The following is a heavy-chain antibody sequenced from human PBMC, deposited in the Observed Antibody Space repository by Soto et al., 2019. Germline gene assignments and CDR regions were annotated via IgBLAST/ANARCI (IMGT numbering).Heavy chain of an antibody. Sequence: QVQLEESGGGLVKPGGSLRLSCAASGFTFSDYYMSWIRQAPGKGLEWVSYISSSGSTIYYADSVKGRFTISRDNAKNSLYLQMTSLRAEDTAVYYCARLDGNSYDSSGYYYYYYGMDVWGQGTTVTVSS. D-gene: IGHD3-22*01. CDR1: GFTFSDYY. V-gene: IGHV3-11*01. J-gene: IGHJ6*02. CDR3: ARLDGNSYDSSGYYYYYYGMDV. CDR2: ISSSGSTI.